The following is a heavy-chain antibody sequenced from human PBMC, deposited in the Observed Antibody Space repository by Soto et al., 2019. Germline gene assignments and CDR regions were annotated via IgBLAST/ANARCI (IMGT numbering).Heavy chain of an antibody. CDR3: AKFEFTITMIVVVMNAFDI. Sequence: EVQLLESGGGLVQPGGSLRLSCAASGFTFSSYAMSWVRQAPGKGLEWVSAISGSGGSTYYADSVKGRFTISRDNSKNTLYLQMNSLRAEDTAVYYCAKFEFTITMIVVVMNAFDIWGQGTMVTVSS. V-gene: IGHV3-23*01. J-gene: IGHJ3*02. CDR1: GFTFSSYA. CDR2: ISGSGGST. D-gene: IGHD3-22*01.